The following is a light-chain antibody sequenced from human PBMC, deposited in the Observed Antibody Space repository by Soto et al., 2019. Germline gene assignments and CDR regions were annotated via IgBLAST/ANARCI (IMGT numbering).Light chain of an antibody. J-gene: IGLJ1*01. V-gene: IGLV1-47*01. CDR1: ICNIATNY. CDR3: GACDDNVRSYV. CDR2: RDN. Sequence: QSVLTQPPSVSGTPGQRVTISCSGGICNIATNYVPWFHQLPGTAPNVLSNRDNQRPSGVPDRFSGSKSGTSASLAITGLRSEDEADYYCGACDDNVRSYVFGTGTKLTVL.